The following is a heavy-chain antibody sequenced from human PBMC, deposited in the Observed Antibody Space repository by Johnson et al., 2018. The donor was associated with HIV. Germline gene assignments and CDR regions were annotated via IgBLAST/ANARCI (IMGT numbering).Heavy chain of an antibody. CDR1: GFTFSCYD. J-gene: IGHJ3*02. CDR2: IGTAGDT. V-gene: IGHV3-13*01. D-gene: IGHD6-13*01. Sequence: VQLVESGGGLVQPGGSLRLSCAASGFTFSCYDVHWVRQATGKGLEWVSPIGTAGDTYYPGSVKGRFTISRENAKNTLYLQMNSLRAEDTAVYYCAKVDRPGIAASPLDAFDIWGQGTMVTVSS. CDR3: AKVDRPGIAASPLDAFDI.